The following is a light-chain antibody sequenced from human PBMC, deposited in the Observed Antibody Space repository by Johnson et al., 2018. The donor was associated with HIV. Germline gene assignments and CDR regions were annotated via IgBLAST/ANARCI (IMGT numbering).Light chain of an antibody. Sequence: HSVLTQPPSVSAAPGQKVTISCSGSSSNIGNNYVSWYQQLPGTAPKLLIYDNNKRPSGIPDRFSGSKSGTSATLVITGLQTGDEADDYCGTWYSSLSAAVFGTGTKVTVL. CDR2: DNN. CDR3: GTWYSSLSAAV. J-gene: IGLJ1*01. CDR1: SSNIGNNY. V-gene: IGLV1-51*01.